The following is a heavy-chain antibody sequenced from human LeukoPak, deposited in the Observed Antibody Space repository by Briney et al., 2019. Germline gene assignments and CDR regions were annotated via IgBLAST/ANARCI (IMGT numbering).Heavy chain of an antibody. D-gene: IGHD3-22*01. J-gene: IGHJ5*02. CDR2: ITVSGGST. CDR3: AKYLRSGYYRWFDP. V-gene: IGHV3-23*01. CDR1: GFTFSSYA. Sequence: PGWSLRLSCAASGFTFSSYAMSWVRQAPGKGREWVSAITVSGGSTYYADSVKGRFTISRDNSKNTLYLQMNRLRTEDTAVYSCAKYLRSGYYRWFDPWGQGTLVTVSS.